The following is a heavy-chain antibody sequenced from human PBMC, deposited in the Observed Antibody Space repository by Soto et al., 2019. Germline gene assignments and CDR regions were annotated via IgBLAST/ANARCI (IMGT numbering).Heavy chain of an antibody. CDR2: IYYSGST. CDR3: ARSIGGYYYGMDV. V-gene: IGHV4-39*01. Sequence: SETLSLTCTVSGGSISSSSYYWGWIRQPPGKGLEWIGSIYYSGSTYYNPSLKSRVTISVDTSKNQFSLKLSSVTAADTAVYYCARSIGGYYYGMDVWGQGTTVTVSS. D-gene: IGHD3-16*01. CDR1: GGSISSSSYY. J-gene: IGHJ6*02.